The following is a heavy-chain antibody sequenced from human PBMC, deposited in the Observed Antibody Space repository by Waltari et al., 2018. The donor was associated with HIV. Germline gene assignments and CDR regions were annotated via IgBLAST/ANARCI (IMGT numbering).Heavy chain of an antibody. CDR3: ARGWDYDFWSGLEGGKFDP. Sequence: QVQLQQSRPRMVKHTQTLPPTRALSGGRVSCNRSAWAWYLPSPRRGLEWLGRTYFRSKWYIDYAVSGKSRITINPDTSKNHFSLQLNSVTPEDTAVYFCARGWDYDFWSGLEGGKFDPWGLGTLVTVSS. CDR2: TYFRSKWYI. CDR1: GGRVSCNRSA. V-gene: IGHV6-1*01. J-gene: IGHJ5*02. D-gene: IGHD3-3*01.